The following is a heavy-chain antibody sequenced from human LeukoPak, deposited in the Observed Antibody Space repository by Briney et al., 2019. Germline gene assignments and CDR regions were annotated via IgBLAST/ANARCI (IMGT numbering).Heavy chain of an antibody. D-gene: IGHD4-17*01. Sequence: TSETLSLTCTVSGDSFISHYWTWVRQSPGRGLEWIGYVSYIGSTNYNPSLKSRVTISVDTSKNQFSLKLSSVTAADTAVYYCARDRTTVTKGLDIWGQGTMGTVSS. CDR2: VSYIGST. J-gene: IGHJ3*02. CDR3: ARDRTTVTKGLDI. CDR1: GDSFISHY. V-gene: IGHV4-59*11.